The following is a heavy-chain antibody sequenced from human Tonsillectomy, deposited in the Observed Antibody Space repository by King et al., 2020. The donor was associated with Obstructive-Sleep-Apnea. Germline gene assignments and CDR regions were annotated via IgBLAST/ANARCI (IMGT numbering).Heavy chain of an antibody. CDR1: GFTFSRYA. J-gene: IGHJ4*02. CDR3: ARTTYYDSTGGFDY. D-gene: IGHD3-22*01. Sequence: VQLVESGGGVVQPGRSLRLSCAASGFTFSRYAIHWVRQAPGKGLEWVAVISYDGSNKYYADSVKGRFTISRDNSKNTLYLQMNSLRAEDTAVYYCARTTYYDSTGGFDYWGQGTLVTVSS. V-gene: IGHV3-30*04. CDR2: ISYDGSNK.